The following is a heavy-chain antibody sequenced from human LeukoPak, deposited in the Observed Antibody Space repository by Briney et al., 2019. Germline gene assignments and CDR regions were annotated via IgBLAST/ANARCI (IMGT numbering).Heavy chain of an antibody. Sequence: ASVKVSCKASGYTFTSYYMHWVRQAPGQGLEWMGIINPSGGSTSYAQKFQGRVTMTRDTSTSTVYMELSSLRSEDTAVYYCARADTAMVPFGAFDIWGQGTMVTVSS. CDR3: ARADTAMVPFGAFDI. CDR1: GYTFTSYY. D-gene: IGHD5-18*01. J-gene: IGHJ3*02. V-gene: IGHV1-46*01. CDR2: INPSGGST.